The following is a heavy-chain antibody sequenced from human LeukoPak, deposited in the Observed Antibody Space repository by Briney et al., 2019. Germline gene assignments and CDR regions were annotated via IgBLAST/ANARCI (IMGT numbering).Heavy chain of an antibody. V-gene: IGHV3-23*01. CDR2: ISDSGNT. CDR1: GFTLSSYA. Sequence: PGGSLRLSCAASGFTLSSYAMSWVRQAPGKGLEWVSAISDSGNTYHADSVKGRFTISRDSSKNTLFLQMNRLRPEDAAVYYCAKGSRGYSSSDYWGQGTLVTVSS. J-gene: IGHJ4*02. CDR3: AKGSRGYSSSDY. D-gene: IGHD6-6*01.